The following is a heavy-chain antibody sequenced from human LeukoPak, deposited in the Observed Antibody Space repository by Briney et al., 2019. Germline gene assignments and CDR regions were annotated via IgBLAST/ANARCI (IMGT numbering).Heavy chain of an antibody. D-gene: IGHD3-10*01. Sequence: ASVKVSCKASGYTFTTYYMHWVRQAPGQGLEWMGIINPGGGSRSYAQRLKGRVTMTSDTSTSTVYMELSSLRSEDTAAYYCARPAPTGVDAFDIWGQGTLVTVSS. V-gene: IGHV1-46*01. CDR3: ARPAPTGVDAFDI. J-gene: IGHJ3*02. CDR1: GYTFTTYY. CDR2: INPGGGSR.